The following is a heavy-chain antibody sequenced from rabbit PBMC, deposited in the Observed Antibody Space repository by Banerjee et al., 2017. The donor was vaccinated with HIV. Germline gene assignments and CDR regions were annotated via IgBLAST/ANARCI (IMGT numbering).Heavy chain of an antibody. CDR2: IYTGGSGST. D-gene: IGHD4-2*01. V-gene: IGHV1S40*01. CDR1: EFSSGGTNG. CDR3: ARSYGGNTFGAFDP. Sequence: QSLEEPGGALARLGPPWTLPGQALEFSSGGTNGRGGAGKAPGRGLEWIGCIYTGGSGSTYYASWAKGRFTISKTSSTTVTLQMTSLTAADTATYFCARSYGGNTFGAFDPWGPGTLVTVS. J-gene: IGHJ2*01.